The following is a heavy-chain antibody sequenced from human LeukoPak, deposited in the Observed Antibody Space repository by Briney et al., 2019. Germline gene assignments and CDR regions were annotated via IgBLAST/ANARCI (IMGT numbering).Heavy chain of an antibody. D-gene: IGHD1-26*01. Sequence: SETLSLTCTVSAGSIRGSSDYWGWIRQSPGKGLEWIGSIYYSGSTYYNPSLKSRVTISVDTSKNQFYVKLTSVTAADTAVYYCARNESVLGTTGLNDFFDDWGQGTLVTVSS. J-gene: IGHJ4*02. CDR3: ARNESVLGTTGLNDFFDD. V-gene: IGHV4-39*01. CDR1: AGSIRGSSDY. CDR2: IYYSGST.